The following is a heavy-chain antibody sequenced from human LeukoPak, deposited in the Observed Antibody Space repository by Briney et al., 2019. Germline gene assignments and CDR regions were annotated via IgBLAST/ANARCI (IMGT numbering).Heavy chain of an antibody. CDR1: GFTFSSYW. CDR2: IREDCSEK. V-gene: IGHV3-7*05. Sequence: PGGSLRLSCAASGFTFSSYWMNWVRQAPGKGLEWVANIREDCSEKYYVDSVKGRFTISRDNAKNSIYLQMNSLRAEDTAVYYCARDETFDYWGQGGLVTVSS. J-gene: IGHJ4*02. CDR3: ARDETFDY.